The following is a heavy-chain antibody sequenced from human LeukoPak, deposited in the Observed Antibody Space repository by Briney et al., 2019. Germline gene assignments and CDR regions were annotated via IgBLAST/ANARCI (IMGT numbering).Heavy chain of an antibody. CDR3: ARGDVEMATITGYFDY. D-gene: IGHD5-24*01. Sequence: LETLSLTCAVYGGSFRGYYWSWIRQPPGKGLEWIGEINHSGSTNYNPSLKSRVTISVDTSKNQFSLKLSSVTAADTAVYYCARGDVEMATITGYFDYWGQGTLVTVSS. CDR1: GGSFRGYY. J-gene: IGHJ4*02. V-gene: IGHV4-34*01. CDR2: INHSGST.